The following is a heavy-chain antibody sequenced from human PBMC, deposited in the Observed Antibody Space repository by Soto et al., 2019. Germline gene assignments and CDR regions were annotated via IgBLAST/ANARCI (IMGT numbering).Heavy chain of an antibody. CDR2: ISGSGGST. D-gene: IGHD3-10*01. V-gene: IGHV3-23*01. J-gene: IGHJ3*02. Sequence: GGSLRLSCAASGFTFSSYAMSWVRQAPGKGLEWVSAISGSGGSTYYADSVKGRFTISRDNSKNTLYLQMNSLRAEDTAVYYCAKPLWFGELYSDAFDIWGQGTMVTVSS. CDR1: GFTFSSYA. CDR3: AKPLWFGELYSDAFDI.